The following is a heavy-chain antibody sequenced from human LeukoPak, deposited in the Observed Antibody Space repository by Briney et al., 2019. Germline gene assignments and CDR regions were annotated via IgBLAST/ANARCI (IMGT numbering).Heavy chain of an antibody. CDR3: ASHLHYDTLTGYFYGMDV. Sequence: GGSLRLSCAASGFTFSSYSMNWVRQAPGKGLEWVSSISSSSSYIYYADSVKGRFTISRDNAKNSLYLQMNSLRAEDTAVYYCASHLHYDTLTGYFYGMDVWGQGTTVTVSS. J-gene: IGHJ6*02. CDR2: ISSSSSYI. CDR1: GFTFSSYS. D-gene: IGHD3-9*01. V-gene: IGHV3-21*01.